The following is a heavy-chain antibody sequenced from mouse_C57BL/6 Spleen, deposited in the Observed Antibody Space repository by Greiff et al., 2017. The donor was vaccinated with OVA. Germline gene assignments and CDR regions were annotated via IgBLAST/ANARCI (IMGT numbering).Heavy chain of an antibody. J-gene: IGHJ2*01. D-gene: IGHD1-1*01. CDR2: ISNGGGST. CDR3: ARPSIYYYGSSYSLYFDY. CDR1: GFTFSDYY. Sequence: EVKLVESGGGLVQPGGSLKLSCAASGFTFSDYYMYWVRRTPEKRLEWVAYISNGGGSTYYPDTVKGRFTISRDNAKNTLYLQMSRLKSEDTAMYYCARPSIYYYGSSYSLYFDYWGQGTTLTVSS. V-gene: IGHV5-12*01.